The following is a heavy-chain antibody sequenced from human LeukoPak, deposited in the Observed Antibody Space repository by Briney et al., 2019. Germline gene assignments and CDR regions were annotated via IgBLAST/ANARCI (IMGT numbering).Heavy chain of an antibody. CDR1: GFTFSSYV. D-gene: IGHD2-21*02. CDR3: AVVTAIR. Sequence: PGGSLRLSCAASGFTFSSYVMHWVRQAPGKGLEWVAVISYDGSNKYYADSVKGRFTISRDNSKNTLYLQMNSLRAKDTAVYYCAVVTAIRWGQGTLVTVSS. J-gene: IGHJ4*02. CDR2: ISYDGSNK. V-gene: IGHV3-30*04.